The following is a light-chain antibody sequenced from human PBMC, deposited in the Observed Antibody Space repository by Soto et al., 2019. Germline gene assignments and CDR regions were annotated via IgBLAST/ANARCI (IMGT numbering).Light chain of an antibody. CDR1: QSITTW. V-gene: IGKV1-5*01. CDR3: HQYVSYPWT. Sequence: DIQMTQSPSTLSASVGDRVAITCRASQSITTWLAWYQQKPGKAPTLLISDASNLQSGVPSRFSGSGSGTDFTLTISSLQPDDISTSYCHQYVSYPWTFGQGTKVDIK. CDR2: DAS. J-gene: IGKJ1*01.